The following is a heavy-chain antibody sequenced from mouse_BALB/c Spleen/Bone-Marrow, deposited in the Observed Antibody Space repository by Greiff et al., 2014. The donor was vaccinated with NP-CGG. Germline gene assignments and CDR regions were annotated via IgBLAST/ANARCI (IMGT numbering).Heavy chain of an antibody. CDR3: ARGDYYYGSSRAWFAY. CDR2: IYPGDGST. V-gene: IGHV1S56*01. D-gene: IGHD1-1*01. Sequence: VQLQQSGPELVKPGASVKMSCKASGYTFTSYYIHWVKQRPGQGLEWIGWIYPGDGSTKYNEKFKGKTTLTADKSSSTAYMLLSSLTSEDCAIYFYARGDYYYGSSRAWFAYWGQGTLLTVSA. CDR1: GYTFTSYY. J-gene: IGHJ3*01.